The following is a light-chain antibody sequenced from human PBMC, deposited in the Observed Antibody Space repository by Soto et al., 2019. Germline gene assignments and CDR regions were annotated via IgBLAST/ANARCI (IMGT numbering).Light chain of an antibody. CDR1: QIVSSSY. CDR2: GAA. CDR3: QQYGSSLFT. J-gene: IGKJ3*01. V-gene: IGKV3-20*01. Sequence: EIVLTQSPGTLSLSPVERATLSCRASQIVSSSYLAWYQQKPGQAPWLLIYGAAIRATGSPDRFSGSGSGTDFTLTISRLEPEDFAVYYCQQYGSSLFTFGPGTKVDI.